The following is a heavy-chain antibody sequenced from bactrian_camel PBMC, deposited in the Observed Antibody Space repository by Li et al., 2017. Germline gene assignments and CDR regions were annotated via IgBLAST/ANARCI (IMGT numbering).Heavy chain of an antibody. J-gene: IGHJ6*01. CDR1: GYIIMDYC. Sequence: HVQLVESGGGAVQAGGSLTLSCVASGYIIMDYCLAWFRQAPGKEREGVAALYTGGGSTAYADSVNGRFPVTQDSAKNTVYRQMNNLKPEDRGVYYCAAAPLYVTGGRIGGGGGASRCSLSPSRPSRFGIWGQGTQVTVS. CDR3: AAAPLYVTGGRIGGGGGASRCSLSPSRPSRFGI. CDR2: LYTGGGST. D-gene: IGHD5*01. V-gene: IGHV3S54*01.